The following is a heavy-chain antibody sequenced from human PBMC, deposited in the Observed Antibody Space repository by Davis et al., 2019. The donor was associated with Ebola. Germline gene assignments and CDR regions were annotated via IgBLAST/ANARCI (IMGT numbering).Heavy chain of an antibody. CDR2: ISSSSSYI. Sequence: GGSLRLSCAASGFTFSSYSMNWVRQAPGKGLEWVSSISSSSSYIYYADSVKGRFTITRDNSKNTLYLQMNSLRAEDTAVYYCARQRVINHYYYGLDVWGQGTTVTVSS. J-gene: IGHJ6*02. D-gene: IGHD3-22*01. CDR3: ARQRVINHYYYGLDV. V-gene: IGHV3-21*04. CDR1: GFTFSSYS.